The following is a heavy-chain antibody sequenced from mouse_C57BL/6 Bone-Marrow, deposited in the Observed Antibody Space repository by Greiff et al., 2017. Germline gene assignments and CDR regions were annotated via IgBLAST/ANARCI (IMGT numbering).Heavy chain of an antibody. Sequence: VQLQQSGPGLVAPSPSLSITCTVSGFSFTSYAISWVRQPPGKGLEWLGVIWTGGGTNYNSALKTRLSISKDNSKSQVFLKMNSLHTDDTARYYCARKSSWDWYFDVWGTGTTVTGSS. CDR1: GFSFTSYA. J-gene: IGHJ1*03. CDR2: IWTGGGT. V-gene: IGHV2-9-1*01. CDR3: ARKSSWDWYFDV. D-gene: IGHD4-1*01.